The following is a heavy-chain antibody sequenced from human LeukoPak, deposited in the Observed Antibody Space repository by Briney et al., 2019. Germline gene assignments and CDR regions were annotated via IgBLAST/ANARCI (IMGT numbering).Heavy chain of an antibody. V-gene: IGHV3-30*14. CDR1: GFTLSSYA. CDR2: ISYDGSNI. D-gene: IGHD6-13*01. Sequence: GRSLRLSCAASGFTLSSYAMHWVRQAPGKGLEWVAVISYDGSNIYYADSVKGRFTVSRDNSKNTLYLQMNSLRAEDTAVYYCTSPSSSWFDYWGQGTLVTVSS. CDR3: TSPSSSWFDY. J-gene: IGHJ4*02.